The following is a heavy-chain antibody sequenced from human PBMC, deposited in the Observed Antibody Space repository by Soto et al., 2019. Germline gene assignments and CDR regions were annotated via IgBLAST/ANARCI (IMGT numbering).Heavy chain of an antibody. Sequence: PGGSLRLSCAASGFTFSTYAMHWVRQAPGKGLEWVAVMSKDGNNEYYADSVKGRFTISRDNSKNTLYLQMNSLRAEDTAVYYCAKNYLGSGYYYNGLDYWGQGTLVTVSS. D-gene: IGHD3-10*01. CDR3: AKNYLGSGYYYNGLDY. J-gene: IGHJ4*02. CDR2: MSKDGNNE. CDR1: GFTFSTYA. V-gene: IGHV3-30*18.